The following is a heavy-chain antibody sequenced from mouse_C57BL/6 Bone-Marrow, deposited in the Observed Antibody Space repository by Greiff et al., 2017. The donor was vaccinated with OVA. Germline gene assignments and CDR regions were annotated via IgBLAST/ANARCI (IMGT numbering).Heavy chain of an antibody. Sequence: VHLVESGPGLVAPSQSLSITCTVSGFSLTSYAISWVRQPPGKGLEWLGVIWTGGGTNYNSALKSRLSISKDNSKSQVFLKMNSLQTDDTARYYCARKSYGNSPYAMDYWGQGTSVTVSS. J-gene: IGHJ4*01. CDR3: ARKSYGNSPYAMDY. CDR1: GFSLTSYA. D-gene: IGHD2-1*01. CDR2: IWTGGGT. V-gene: IGHV2-9-1*01.